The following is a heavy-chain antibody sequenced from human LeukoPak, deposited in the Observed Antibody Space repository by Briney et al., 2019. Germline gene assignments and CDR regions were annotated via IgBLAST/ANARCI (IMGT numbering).Heavy chain of an antibody. CDR1: GFTFNNYA. J-gene: IGHJ5*02. V-gene: IGHV3-48*01. CDR2: ISYSSSAI. CDR3: AREGTVYSASGNWFDP. D-gene: IGHD1-26*01. Sequence: GGSLRLSCAASGFTFNNYAMNWVRQAPGKGLEWVSYISYSSSAIYYADSVKGRFTISRDNSKNTLYLQMNSLRAEDTAVYYCAREGTVYSASGNWFDPWGQGTLVTVSS.